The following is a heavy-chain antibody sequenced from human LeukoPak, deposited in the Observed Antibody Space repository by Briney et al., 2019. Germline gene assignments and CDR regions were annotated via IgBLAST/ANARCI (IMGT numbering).Heavy chain of an antibody. D-gene: IGHD4-17*01. Sequence: GGSLRLSCAASGFSFSTYWMSWVRQGPGKGLEWVATLWPDGSDKRYVDSVRDRFTIPRDNAKNSLYLQMDSLSAEDTAVYYCARLFGAVTTFDYWGQGALVTVSS. CDR2: LWPDGSDK. V-gene: IGHV3-7*01. CDR3: ARLFGAVTTFDY. J-gene: IGHJ4*02. CDR1: GFSFSTYW.